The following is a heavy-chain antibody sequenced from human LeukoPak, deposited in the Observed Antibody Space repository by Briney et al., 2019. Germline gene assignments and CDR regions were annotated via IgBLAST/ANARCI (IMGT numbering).Heavy chain of an antibody. CDR2: TYYRYKWYN. Sequence: SQTLSLTCAISGHSVSSNSAAWNWIRQSRSRGLEWLGRTYYRYKWYNHYAVSVKSRITINPDTYKNQFSLQVNSVTPEDTAVYYCARDVSRSEDSSGWYGWFDRGGQGNLVTVSS. D-gene: IGHD6-19*01. V-gene: IGHV6-1*01. CDR1: GHSVSSNSAA. CDR3: ARDVSRSEDSSGWYGWFDR. J-gene: IGHJ5*02.